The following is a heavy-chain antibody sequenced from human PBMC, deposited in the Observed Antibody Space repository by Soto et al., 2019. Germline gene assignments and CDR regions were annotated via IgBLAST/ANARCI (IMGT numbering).Heavy chain of an antibody. Sequence: SETLSLTCAVYGGSFSDYSWTWIRQPPGKGLEWIGEINYSGSTYYNPSLKSRVTISVDTSKNQFSLKLSSVTAADTAVYYCARRFYYDSSGFEGGGMDVWGQGTTVTVSS. J-gene: IGHJ6*02. CDR3: ARRFYYDSSGFEGGGMDV. CDR2: INYSGST. CDR1: GGSFSDYS. D-gene: IGHD3-22*01. V-gene: IGHV4-34*01.